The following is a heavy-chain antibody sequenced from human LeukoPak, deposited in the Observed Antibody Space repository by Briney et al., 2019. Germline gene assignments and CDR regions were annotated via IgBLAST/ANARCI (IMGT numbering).Heavy chain of an antibody. D-gene: IGHD2/OR15-2a*01. CDR1: GYTFIGYY. CDR3: ARYFSEKNAFDI. J-gene: IGHJ3*02. Sequence: ASVKVSCKASGYTFIGYYMHWVRQAPGQGLEWMGWINPNSGGTNYAQKFQGRVTMTRDTSISTAYMELSRLRSDDTAVFYCARYFSEKNAFDIWGQGTMVTVSS. CDR2: INPNSGGT. V-gene: IGHV1-2*02.